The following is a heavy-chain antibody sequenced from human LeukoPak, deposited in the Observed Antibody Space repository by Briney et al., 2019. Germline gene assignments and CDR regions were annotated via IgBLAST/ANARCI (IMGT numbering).Heavy chain of an antibody. CDR1: GFTFSSYA. J-gene: IGHJ4*02. D-gene: IGHD3-22*01. CDR2: ISYDGSNK. Sequence: GGSLRLSCAASGFTFSSYAMHWVRQAPGKGLEWVAVISYDGSNKYYADSVKGRFTISRDNFKNTLYLQMNSLRAEDTAVYYCARDVSSGYYIDYWGQGTLVTVSS. V-gene: IGHV3-30*04. CDR3: ARDVSSGYYIDY.